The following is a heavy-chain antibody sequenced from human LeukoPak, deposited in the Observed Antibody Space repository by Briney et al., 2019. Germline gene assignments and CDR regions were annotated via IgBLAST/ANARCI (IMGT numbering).Heavy chain of an antibody. CDR2: IYYSGST. Sequence: SETLTLTCPVSGGSISSSSYYWGWIRQPPGKGLEWIGSIYYSGSTYYNPSLKSRVTISVDTSKNQFSLKLSSVTAADTAVYYCARVSYSCGWYDDYFDYWGQGTLVTISS. D-gene: IGHD6-19*01. V-gene: IGHV4-39*07. J-gene: IGHJ4*02. CDR3: ARVSYSCGWYDDYFDY. CDR1: GGSISSSSYY.